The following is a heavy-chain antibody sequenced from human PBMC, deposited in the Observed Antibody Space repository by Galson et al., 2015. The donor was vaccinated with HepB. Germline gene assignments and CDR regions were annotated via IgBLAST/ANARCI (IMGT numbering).Heavy chain of an antibody. D-gene: IGHD2-2*01. J-gene: IGHJ3*02. Sequence: SVKVSCKASGYTFTSYGISWVRQAPGQGLEWMGWISAYNGNTNYAQKLQGRVTMTTDTSTSTAYMELRSLRSDDTAVYYCARFWDIVVVPAAPRNAFDIWGQGTMVTVSS. V-gene: IGHV1-18*01. CDR1: GYTFTSYG. CDR2: ISAYNGNT. CDR3: ARFWDIVVVPAAPRNAFDI.